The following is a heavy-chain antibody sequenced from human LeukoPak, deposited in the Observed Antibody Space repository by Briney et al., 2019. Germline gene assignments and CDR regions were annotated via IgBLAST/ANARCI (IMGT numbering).Heavy chain of an antibody. CDR3: ARVPGYSSRGYYYYYYYMDV. V-gene: IGHV1-18*01. CDR1: GYTFTSYG. D-gene: IGHD6-13*01. J-gene: IGHJ6*03. CDR2: ISAYNGNT. Sequence: ASVKVSCKASGYTFTSYGISWVRQAPGQGLEWMGWISAYNGNTNYVQKFQGRVTMTTDTSTSTAYMELRSLRSDDTAVYYCARVPGYSSRGYYYYYYYMDVWGKGTTVTVSS.